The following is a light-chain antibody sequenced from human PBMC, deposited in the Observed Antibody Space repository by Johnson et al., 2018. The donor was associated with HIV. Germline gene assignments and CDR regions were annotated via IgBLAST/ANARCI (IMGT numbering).Light chain of an antibody. J-gene: IGLJ1*01. Sequence: QSVLTQPPSVSAAPGQKVTISCSGSSYNIGNNLVSWYQQLPGTAPKLLIYENNKRPSGIPDRFSGSKSGTSATLGITGLQTGAEADYYCGTWDSSLSAGGVFGTGTKVTVL. CDR1: SYNIGNNL. CDR3: GTWDSSLSAGGV. V-gene: IGLV1-51*02. CDR2: ENN.